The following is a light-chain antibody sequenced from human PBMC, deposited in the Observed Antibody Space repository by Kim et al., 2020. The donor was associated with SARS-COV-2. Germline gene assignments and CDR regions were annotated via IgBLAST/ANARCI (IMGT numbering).Light chain of an antibody. Sequence: EIVLTQSPGTLSLSPGERATLSCRASQSVSSNYLAWYQQQPGQAPRLIIYGASSRATAIPDRFSGSGSGTDFTLTIDKLEPEDFAVYYCQQYNSLPSAFGQRTKVDIK. J-gene: IGKJ1*01. CDR3: QQYNSLPSA. CDR2: GAS. V-gene: IGKV3-20*01. CDR1: QSVSSNY.